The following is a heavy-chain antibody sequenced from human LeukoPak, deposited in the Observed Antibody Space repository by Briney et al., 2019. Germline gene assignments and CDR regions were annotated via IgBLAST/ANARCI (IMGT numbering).Heavy chain of an antibody. CDR1: GGSFSGYY. J-gene: IGHJ4*02. D-gene: IGHD6-13*01. CDR2: INHSGST. CDR3: ARSVYSSGGYDPVSYYFDY. V-gene: IGHV4-34*01. Sequence: SETLSLTCAVYGGSFSGYYWSWIRQPPGKGLEWIGEINHSGSTNYNPSLKSRVTISVDTSKNQFSLKLSSVTAADTAVYYCARSVYSSGGYDPVSYYFDYWGQGTLVTVSS.